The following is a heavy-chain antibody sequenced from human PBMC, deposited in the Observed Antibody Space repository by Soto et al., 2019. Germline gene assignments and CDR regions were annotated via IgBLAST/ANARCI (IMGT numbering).Heavy chain of an antibody. J-gene: IGHJ3*02. D-gene: IGHD1-26*01. Sequence: ASVKVSCKASGYTYTSYAMHWVRQAPGQRLEWMGWINAGNGNTKYSQKFQGRVTITRDTSASTAYMELSSLRSEDTAVYYCARDRIVGATHAFDIWGQGTMVTVSS. CDR1: GYTYTSYA. CDR3: ARDRIVGATHAFDI. V-gene: IGHV1-3*01. CDR2: INAGNGNT.